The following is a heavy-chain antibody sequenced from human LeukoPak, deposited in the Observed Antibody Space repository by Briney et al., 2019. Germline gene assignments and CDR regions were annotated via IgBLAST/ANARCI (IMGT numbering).Heavy chain of an antibody. CDR2: ISGSGGST. Sequence: GGSLRLSCAASGFTFSSYAMSWVRQAPGMGLAWVSAISGSGGSTYYADSVKGRFTISRDTSKNTLYLQMNSLRAEDTAVYYCARGRYYDYSVYYYFDYWGQGTLVTVSS. CDR3: ARGRYYDYSVYYYFDY. D-gene: IGHD3-22*01. J-gene: IGHJ4*02. V-gene: IGHV3-23*01. CDR1: GFTFSSYA.